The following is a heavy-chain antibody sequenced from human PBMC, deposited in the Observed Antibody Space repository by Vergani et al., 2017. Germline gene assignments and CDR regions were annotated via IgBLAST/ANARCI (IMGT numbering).Heavy chain of an antibody. CDR2: ISVYSGDT. J-gene: IGHJ4*02. D-gene: IGHD1-7*01. V-gene: IGHV1-18*04. Sequence: QVQLVPSGAEVRKPGASVKVSCKASGYTFSTYGITWVRLAPGQGLEWMGWISVYSGDTSYAQKFQGRVTMTTDTSTSTAYMDLRSLRSDDTAVYYCARGEKTGTARYWGQGTLVTVSS. CDR1: GYTFSTYG. CDR3: ARGEKTGTARY.